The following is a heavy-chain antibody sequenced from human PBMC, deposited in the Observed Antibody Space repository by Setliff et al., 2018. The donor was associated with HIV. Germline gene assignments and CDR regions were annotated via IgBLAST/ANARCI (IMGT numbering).Heavy chain of an antibody. CDR2: IYHSGST. CDR1: GYSISSGYY. V-gene: IGHV4-38-2*01. D-gene: IGHD1-20*01. CDR3: ARAVYYFDF. J-gene: IGHJ4*02. Sequence: LSLTCAVSGYSISSGYYWGWIRQPPGKGLEWIGSIYHSGSTYYNPSLKSRVTISLDMSTSQFSLRLSSVTAADTAVYYCARAVYYFDFWGQGTLVTVSS.